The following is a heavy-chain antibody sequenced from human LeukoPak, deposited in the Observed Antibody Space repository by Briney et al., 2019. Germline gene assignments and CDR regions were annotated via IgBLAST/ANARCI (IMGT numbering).Heavy chain of an antibody. J-gene: IGHJ4*02. CDR3: AKDRYFDY. CDR2: IGGGGVGT. CDR1: GFTFNTYA. Sequence: GGSLRLSCAASGFTFNTYAMSWVRQAPGKGLEWVSAIGGGGVGTYYVDSVKGRFTISRDNSKNTLYLQMNSLRAEDTAVYYCAKDRYFDYWGQGTLVTVSS. V-gene: IGHV3-23*01.